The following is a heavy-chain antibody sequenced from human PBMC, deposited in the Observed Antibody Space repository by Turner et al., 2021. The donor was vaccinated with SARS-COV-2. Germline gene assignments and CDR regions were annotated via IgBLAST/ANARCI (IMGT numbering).Heavy chain of an antibody. V-gene: IGHV3-23*01. CDR3: AKGYDSSGYYSARGGLFCDY. J-gene: IGHJ4*02. Sequence: EVQLLESGGGLVQTWGSMRLSCAASGFPFSSYAMSWVRQAPGKGLEWVSASSGSGGRTYYADSVKGRFTISRDNSKNTLYLQMSSLRAEDTAVYYCAKGYDSSGYYSARGGLFCDYWGQGTLVTVSS. CDR1: GFPFSSYA. CDR2: SSGSGGRT. D-gene: IGHD3-22*01.